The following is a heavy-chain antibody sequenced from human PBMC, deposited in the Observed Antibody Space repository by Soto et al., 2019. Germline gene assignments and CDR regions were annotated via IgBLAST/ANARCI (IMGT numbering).Heavy chain of an antibody. J-gene: IGHJ5*02. CDR2: IKSKTDGGTT. CDR3: TTDPLTTVSWFDP. CDR1: GFTFSNAR. Sequence: EVQLVESGGGLVKPGGSLRLSCAASGFTFSNARMSWVRQAPGKGLEWVGRIKSKTDGGTTDYAAPVKGRFTISRDDSKNTLYLQMNSLKTEDTAVYYCTTDPLTTVSWFDPWGQGTLVTVSS. D-gene: IGHD4-4*01. V-gene: IGHV3-15*01.